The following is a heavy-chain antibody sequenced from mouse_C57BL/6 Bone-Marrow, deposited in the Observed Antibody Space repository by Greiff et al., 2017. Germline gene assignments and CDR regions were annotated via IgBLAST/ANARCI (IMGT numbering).Heavy chain of an antibody. V-gene: IGHV1-64*01. D-gene: IGHD1-1*01. CDR2: IHPNSGST. CDR1: GYTFTSYW. CDR3: AGSLYAMDY. J-gene: IGHJ4*01. Sequence: VHLVESGAELVKPGASVKLSCKASGYTFTSYWMHWVKQRPGQGLEWIGMIHPNSGSTNYNEKFKSKATLTVDKSSSTAYMQLSSLTSEDSAVYYCAGSLYAMDYWGQGTSVTVSS.